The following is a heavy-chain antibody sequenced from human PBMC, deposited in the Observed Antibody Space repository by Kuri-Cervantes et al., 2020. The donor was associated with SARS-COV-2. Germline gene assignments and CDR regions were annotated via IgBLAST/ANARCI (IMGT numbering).Heavy chain of an antibody. D-gene: IGHD3-3*01. CDR3: ARGLEWGCADY. J-gene: IGHJ4*02. CDR2: IYYSGST. CDR1: GGSISSYY. V-gene: IGHV4-59*12. Sequence: GSLRLSCTVSGGSISSYYWSWIRQPPGKGLEWIGYIYYSGSTNYNPSLKSRVTISVDTSKNQFSLKLSSVTAADTAVYYCARGLEWGCADYWGQGTLVTVSS.